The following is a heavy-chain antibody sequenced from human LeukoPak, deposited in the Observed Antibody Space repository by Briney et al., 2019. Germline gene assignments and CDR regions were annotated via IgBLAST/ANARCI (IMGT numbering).Heavy chain of an antibody. CDR3: AREGREGYNYPALDF. D-gene: IGHD5-24*01. CDR2: MKHDGIEK. J-gene: IGHJ4*02. CDR1: GFTFGSYW. Sequence: GGSLRLSCTASGFTFGSYWMTWVRQAPGKGLEWVANMKHDGIEKYYVDSVKGRFTISRDNGKNSLYLQMNSLRAEDTAVYYCAREGREGYNYPALDFWGQGILVTVSS. V-gene: IGHV3-7*05.